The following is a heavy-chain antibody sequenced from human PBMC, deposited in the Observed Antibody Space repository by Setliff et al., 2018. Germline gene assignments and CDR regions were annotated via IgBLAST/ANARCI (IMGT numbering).Heavy chain of an antibody. V-gene: IGHV4-39*07. CDR3: ARTLYDYDILTGPGYYFDY. Sequence: SETLSLTCTVSGGSISSSSYYWGWIRQPPGKGLAWIGSIYYSGSTYYNPSLKSRVTISVDTSKNQFSLKLSSVTAADTAVYYCARTLYDYDILTGPGYYFDYWGQGTLVTVSS. J-gene: IGHJ4*02. CDR2: IYYSGST. D-gene: IGHD3-9*01. CDR1: GGSISSSSYY.